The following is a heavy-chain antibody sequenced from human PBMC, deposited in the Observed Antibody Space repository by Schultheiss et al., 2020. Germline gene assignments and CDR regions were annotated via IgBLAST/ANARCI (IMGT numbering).Heavy chain of an antibody. Sequence: ESLKISCAASGFTFSSYWMHWVRQAPGKGLVWVSRINTDGTYTTYADSVRGRLTISRDNSKNTLYLQMNSLRAEDTAVYYCANPLYDDSWTTFDYWGQGTLVTVSS. D-gene: IGHD6-13*01. CDR2: INTDGTYT. CDR1: GFTFSSYW. CDR3: ANPLYDDSWTTFDY. V-gene: IGHV3-74*01. J-gene: IGHJ4*02.